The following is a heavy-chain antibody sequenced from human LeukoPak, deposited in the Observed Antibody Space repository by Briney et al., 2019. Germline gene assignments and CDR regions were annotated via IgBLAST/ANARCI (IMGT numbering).Heavy chain of an antibody. D-gene: IGHD3-16*01. Sequence: PGGSLRLSCAASGFTFSSYEMHWVRQAPGKGLEWVSYIASSTTTIYYADSVKGRFTISRDNARNALYLQMNSLRADDTAVYYCVRVGAAFDIWGQGTMVTVSS. CDR3: VRVGAAFDI. CDR2: IASSTTTI. V-gene: IGHV3-48*03. J-gene: IGHJ3*02. CDR1: GFTFSSYE.